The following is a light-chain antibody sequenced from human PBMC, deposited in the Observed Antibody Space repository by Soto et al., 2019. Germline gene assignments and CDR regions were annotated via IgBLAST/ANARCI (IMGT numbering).Light chain of an antibody. CDR2: GAS. CDR3: QQYGRLPQT. V-gene: IGKV3-20*01. J-gene: IGKJ2*01. CDR1: QSVSSNY. Sequence: EIVLTQSPGTLSLSPGERATLSCRASQSVSSNYLAWYQQKPGQAPRLLIYGASNRATGIPDRFSGSGSGTDFTLTISRLEPEDFAVYYCQQYGRLPQTFGQGTKLEIK.